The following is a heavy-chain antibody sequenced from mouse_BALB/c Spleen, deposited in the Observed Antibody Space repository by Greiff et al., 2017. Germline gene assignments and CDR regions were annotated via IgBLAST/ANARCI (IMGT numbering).Heavy chain of an antibody. J-gene: IGHJ4*01. Sequence: QVQLKESGAELAKPGASVKMSCKASGYTFTSYWMHWVKQRPGQGLEWIGYINPSTGYTEYNQKFKDKATLTADKSSSTAYMQLSSLTSEDSAVYYCARFPYRYDAMDYWGQGTSVTVSS. CDR3: ARFPYRYDAMDY. D-gene: IGHD2-14*01. CDR1: GYTFTSYW. CDR2: INPSTGYT. V-gene: IGHV1-7*01.